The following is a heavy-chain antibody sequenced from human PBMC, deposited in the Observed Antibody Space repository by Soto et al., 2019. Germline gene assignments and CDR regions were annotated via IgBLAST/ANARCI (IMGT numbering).Heavy chain of an antibody. V-gene: IGHV4-39*01. CDR2: IYYSGFP. Sequence: KPSWTLSLTCTVSYGAISSGSYYLSLIRQPPGKGLEWIGNIYYSGFPYYNPSLKSRVTISVDTSKNQFSLILTSVTAADTAVYYCARLGDNWNDPWYWGQGAMGTVHS. J-gene: IGHJ4*02. CDR1: YGAISSGSYY. CDR3: ARLGDNWNDPWY. D-gene: IGHD1-1*01.